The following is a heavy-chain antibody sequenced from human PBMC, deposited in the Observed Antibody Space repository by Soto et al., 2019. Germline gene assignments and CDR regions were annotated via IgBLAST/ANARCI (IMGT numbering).Heavy chain of an antibody. CDR3: GRSVVGATGEILYNAMDV. D-gene: IGHD1-26*01. J-gene: IGHJ6*02. V-gene: IGHV1-3*01. Sequence: QVQLVQSGAEVKKPGASVKVSCKASGYTFTTYALHWVRQAPGQRPEWMGWINPASGHTKYSKKFQDRVTITPDTTASTGYMELRSLRSEDTAVYYCGRSVVGATGEILYNAMDVWGQGTTVTVSS. CDR1: GYTFTTYA. CDR2: INPASGHT.